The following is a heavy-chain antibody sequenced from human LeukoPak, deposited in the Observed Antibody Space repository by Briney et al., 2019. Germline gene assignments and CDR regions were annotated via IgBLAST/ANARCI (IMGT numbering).Heavy chain of an antibody. J-gene: IGHJ4*02. CDR2: IYHSGST. Sequence: SETLSLTCAVSGYSISSGYYWGWIRQPPGKGPEWIGSIYHSGSTYYNPSLKSRVTISVDTSKNQFSLKLSSVTAADTAVYYCARSLWQNRGFDYWGQGTLVTVSS. D-gene: IGHD1-14*01. CDR1: GYSISSGYY. V-gene: IGHV4-38-2*01. CDR3: ARSLWQNRGFDY.